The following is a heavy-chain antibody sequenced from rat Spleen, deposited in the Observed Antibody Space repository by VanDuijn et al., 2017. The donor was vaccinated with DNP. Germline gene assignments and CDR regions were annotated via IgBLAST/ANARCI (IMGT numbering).Heavy chain of an antibody. J-gene: IGHJ2*01. V-gene: IGHV3-1*01. D-gene: IGHD1-5*01. CDR2: ISYSGTT. CDR3: ARWNIGTSTLDY. Sequence: EVQLQESGPGLVKPSQSLSLTCSVTGYSVTSNYWAWIRNFPGDKMEWIGHISYSGTTSYHPSLKSRISITRDTSKNQFFLQLSSVTTEDTATYYCARWNIGTSTLDYWGQGVMVTVSS. CDR1: GYSVTSNY.